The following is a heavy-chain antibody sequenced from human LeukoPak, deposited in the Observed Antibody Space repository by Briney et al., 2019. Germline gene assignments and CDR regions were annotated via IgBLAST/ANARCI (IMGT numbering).Heavy chain of an antibody. J-gene: IGHJ6*03. V-gene: IGHV3-48*04. CDR2: ISSSSFKI. CDR3: VRDPSYGSSWYYYMDV. D-gene: IGHD6-13*01. CDR1: EFTFVRYA. Sequence: GGSLRLSCAASEFTFVRYAMTWVRQAPGKGLEWVSYISSSSFKIGYADSVKGRFTISRDNSKNSPYLQMDSLRVEDTAVYYCVRDPSYGSSWYYYMDVWGKGTTVTVSS.